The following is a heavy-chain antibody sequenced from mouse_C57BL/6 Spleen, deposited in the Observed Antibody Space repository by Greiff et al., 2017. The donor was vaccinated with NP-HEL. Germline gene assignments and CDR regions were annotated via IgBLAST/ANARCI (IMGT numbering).Heavy chain of an antibody. CDR3: ARGAVVEGY. D-gene: IGHD1-1*01. V-gene: IGHV1-82*01. CDR2: IYPGDGDT. Sequence: QVQLQQSGPELVKPGASVKISCKASGYAFSSSWMNWVKQRPGKGLEWIGRIYPGDGDTNYNVKFKGKATLTADKSSSTAYMQLSSLTSEDSAVYFCARGAVVEGYWGQGTTLTVSS. J-gene: IGHJ2*01. CDR1: GYAFSSSW.